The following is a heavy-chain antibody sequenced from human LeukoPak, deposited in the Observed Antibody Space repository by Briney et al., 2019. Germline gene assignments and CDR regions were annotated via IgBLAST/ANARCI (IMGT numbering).Heavy chain of an antibody. V-gene: IGHV4-4*09. CDR3: AREILGGRPGRFDS. Sequence: PSETLSLTCSVSGDSLYPHYWNWNRQPPGKGLEWLGFVYAAGATNYSPSLKSRVTIFVDTSKNQFSLRLTSATAADTAVYYCAREILGGRPGRFDSWGQGILVTVSS. CDR2: VYAAGAT. CDR1: GDSLYPHY. J-gene: IGHJ4*02. D-gene: IGHD1-26*01.